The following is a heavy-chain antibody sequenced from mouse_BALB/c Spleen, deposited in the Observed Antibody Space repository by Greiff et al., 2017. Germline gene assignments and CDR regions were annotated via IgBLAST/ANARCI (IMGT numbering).Heavy chain of an antibody. J-gene: IGHJ3*01. CDR1: GYTFTSYY. Sequence: QVQLQQPGAELVKPGASVKLSCKASGYTFTSYYMYWVKQRPGQGLEWIGGINPSNGGTNFNEKFKSNATLTVDKSSSTAYMQLSSLTSEDSAVYYCTRGGPFITTVVAPDYWGQGTLVTVSA. D-gene: IGHD1-1*01. CDR3: TRGGPFITTVVAPDY. V-gene: IGHV1S81*02. CDR2: INPSNGGT.